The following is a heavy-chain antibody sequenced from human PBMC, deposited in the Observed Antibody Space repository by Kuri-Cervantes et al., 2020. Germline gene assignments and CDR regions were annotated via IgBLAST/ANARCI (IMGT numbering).Heavy chain of an antibody. D-gene: IGHD1-26*01. CDR3: ARAAHWYSGSYSLLGY. CDR1: GLTFSSYS. V-gene: IGHV3-48*02. CDR2: ISSSSSTI. J-gene: IGHJ4*02. Sequence: GGSLRLSCAASGLTFSSYSMNWVRQAPGKGLEWVSYISSSSSTIYYADSVKGRFTISRDNAKNSLYLQMNSLRDEDTAVYYCARAAHWYSGSYSLLGYWGQGTLVTVSS.